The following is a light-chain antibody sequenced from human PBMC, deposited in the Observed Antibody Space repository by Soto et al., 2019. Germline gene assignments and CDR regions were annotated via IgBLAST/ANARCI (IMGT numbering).Light chain of an antibody. J-gene: IGLJ2*01. CDR2: EVN. V-gene: IGLV2-14*01. CDR1: SSDVGDYNY. Sequence: QSALTQPASVSGSPGQSITISCTGTSSDVGDYNYVSWYQQHPGKAPKLMIYEVNKRPSGVSNRFSGSKSGNTASLTISGLQAEDEADYYCSSYTSSTTLLVFGGGTKLTVL. CDR3: SSYTSSTTLLV.